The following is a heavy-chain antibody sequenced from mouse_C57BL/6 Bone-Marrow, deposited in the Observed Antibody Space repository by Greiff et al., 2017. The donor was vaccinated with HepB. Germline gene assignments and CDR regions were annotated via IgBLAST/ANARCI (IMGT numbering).Heavy chain of an antibody. D-gene: IGHD2-12*01. CDR1: GYTFTSYW. Sequence: QVQLQQPGAELVKPGASVKMSCKASGYTFTSYWITWVKQRPGQGLEWIGDIYPGSGSTNYNEKFKSKATLTVDTSSSTAYMQLSSLTSEDSAVYDSACRNHYSQRFYYAMDYWGQGTSVTVSS. J-gene: IGHJ4*01. CDR3: ACRNHYSQRFYYAMDY. V-gene: IGHV1-55*01. CDR2: IYPGSGST.